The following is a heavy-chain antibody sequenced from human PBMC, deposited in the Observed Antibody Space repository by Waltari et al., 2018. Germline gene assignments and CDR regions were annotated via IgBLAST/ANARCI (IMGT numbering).Heavy chain of an antibody. CDR1: GFSFSNFE. J-gene: IGHJ5*02. Sequence: EVQLVESGGGLVQPGGSLRLSCEGSGFSFSNFEMPWVRQAPGKGLEWGSYIGSSGQTTYYADSVKGRFTVARDNAKNSLYLQMDSLRTEDTAVYYCARGYSRTWDGNWFDPWGQGTLVTVSS. V-gene: IGHV3-48*03. CDR3: ARGYSRTWDGNWFDP. D-gene: IGHD6-13*01. CDR2: IGSSGQTT.